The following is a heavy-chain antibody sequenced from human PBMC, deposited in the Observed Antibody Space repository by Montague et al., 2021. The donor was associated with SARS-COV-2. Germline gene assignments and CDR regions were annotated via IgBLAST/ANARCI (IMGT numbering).Heavy chain of an antibody. Sequence: SETLSLTCAVYGGSFSGYYWNWIRQPPGKGLEWIGEINHSGSTNYNPSLKSRVTISVDTSKNQFSLKLSSVTAADTAVYYCASVTTKRTRYGSGSYRGFDAFDIWGQGTMVTGSS. CDR3: ASVTTKRTRYGSGSYRGFDAFDI. CDR2: INHSGST. CDR1: GGSFSGYY. V-gene: IGHV4-34*01. D-gene: IGHD3-10*01. J-gene: IGHJ3*02.